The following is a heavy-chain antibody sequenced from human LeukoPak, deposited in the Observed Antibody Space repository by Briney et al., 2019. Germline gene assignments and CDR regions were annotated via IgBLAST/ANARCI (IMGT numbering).Heavy chain of an antibody. V-gene: IGHV1-18*01. CDR2: ISAYNGNT. CDR1: RYTFTSYG. D-gene: IGHD4-23*01. J-gene: IGHJ4*02. CDR3: ARAARYGGNSDVDY. Sequence: ASVKVSCKASRYTFTSYGISWVRQAPGQGLEWMGWISAYNGNTNYAQKLQGRVTMTTDTSTSTAYMELRSLRSDDTAVYYCARAARYGGNSDVDYWGQGTLVTVSS.